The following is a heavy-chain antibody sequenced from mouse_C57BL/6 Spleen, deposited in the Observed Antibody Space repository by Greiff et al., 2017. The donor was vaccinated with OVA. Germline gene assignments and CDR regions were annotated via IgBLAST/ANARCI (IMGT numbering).Heavy chain of an antibody. CDR2: IDPSDSYT. V-gene: IGHV1-50*01. J-gene: IGHJ4*01. CDR3: ARRYYGSSYGDAMDY. Sequence: QVQLQQPGAELVKPGASVKLSCKASGYTFTSYWMQWVNQRPGQGLEWIGEIDPSDSYTNYNQKFKGKATLTVDTSSSTAYMQLSSLTSEDSAVYYCARRYYGSSYGDAMDYWGQGTSVTVSS. CDR1: GYTFTSYW. D-gene: IGHD1-1*01.